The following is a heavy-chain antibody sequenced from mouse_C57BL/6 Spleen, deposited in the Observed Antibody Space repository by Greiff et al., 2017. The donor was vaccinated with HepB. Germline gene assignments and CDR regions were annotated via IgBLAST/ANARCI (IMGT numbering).Heavy chain of an antibody. D-gene: IGHD4-1*02. J-gene: IGHJ2*01. V-gene: IGHV14-2*01. Sequence: VQLQQSGAELVKPGASVKLSCTASGFNIKDYYMHWVKQRTEQGLEWIGRIDPEDGETKYASKFQGKATITADTSSRTAYLQLSSLTSEDTAVYYCSQLGRHDYWGQGTTLTVSS. CDR1: GFNIKDYY. CDR3: SQLGRHDY. CDR2: IDPEDGET.